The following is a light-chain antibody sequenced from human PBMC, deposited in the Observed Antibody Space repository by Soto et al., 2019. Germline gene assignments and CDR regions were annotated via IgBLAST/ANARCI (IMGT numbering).Light chain of an antibody. V-gene: IGKV3-20*01. CDR3: QQYGSSPPLS. CDR1: QSVSTN. Sequence: EIVMTQFPATLSESPGERVTLSCRASQSVSTNVAWYQQKPGEAPRLLIYGASSRATGIPDRFSGSGSGTDFTLTISRLEPEDFAVYYCQQYGSSPPLSVGGGTKVDIK. J-gene: IGKJ4*01. CDR2: GAS.